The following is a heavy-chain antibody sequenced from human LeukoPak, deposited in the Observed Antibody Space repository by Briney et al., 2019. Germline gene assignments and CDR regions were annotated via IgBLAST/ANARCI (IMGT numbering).Heavy chain of an antibody. CDR3: ARERYYSHWFDP. D-gene: IGHD2-21*01. Sequence: SETLSLTCTVSGGSISSSSYYWGWIRQPPGKGLEWIGSIYYSGSTYYNPSLKSRVTISVDTSKNQFSLKLSSVTAADTAVYYCARERYYSHWFDPWGQGTLVTVSS. CDR2: IYYSGST. J-gene: IGHJ5*02. CDR1: GGSISSSSYY. V-gene: IGHV4-39*07.